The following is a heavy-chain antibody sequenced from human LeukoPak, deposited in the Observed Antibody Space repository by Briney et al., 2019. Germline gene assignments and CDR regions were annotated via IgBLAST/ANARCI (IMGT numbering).Heavy chain of an antibody. J-gene: IGHJ6*03. CDR3: ANHGSGSLKYYMDV. CDR2: ISGSGGST. CDR1: GFTFRNYN. V-gene: IGHV3-23*01. Sequence: GGSLRLSCAASGFTFRNYNMSWVRQAPGKGLEWVSAISGSGGSTYYADSVKGRFTISRDNSKNTLYLQMNSLRAEDTAVYYCANHGSGSLKYYMDVWGKGTTVTISS. D-gene: IGHD3-10*01.